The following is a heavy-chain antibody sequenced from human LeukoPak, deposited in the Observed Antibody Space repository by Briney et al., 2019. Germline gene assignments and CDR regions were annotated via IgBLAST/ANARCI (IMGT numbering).Heavy chain of an antibody. CDR2: IRSDGSDT. CDR1: GFTFSDTW. V-gene: IGHV3-74*01. CDR3: ARGPTLAS. J-gene: IGHJ4*02. Sequence: GGSLRLSCAASGFTFSDTWMHWVRQAPGEGLVWVSRIRSDGSDTRYAESVKGRFTISRDNAKKSLYLQMVDLRLDDTAIYYCARGPTLASWGQGTLVTVSS.